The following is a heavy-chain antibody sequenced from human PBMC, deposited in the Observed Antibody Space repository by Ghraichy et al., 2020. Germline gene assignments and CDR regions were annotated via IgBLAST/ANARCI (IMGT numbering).Heavy chain of an antibody. CDR1: GDSISNYF. D-gene: IGHD1-1*01. Sequence: SETLSLTCTVSGDSISNYFWSWIRQPAGKGLEWIGRIYASGSTNYNPSLKSRVTMSVDASKNHFSLRLSSVTAADTAVYFCARIRNGVSLYYFDYWGQGALVTVSS. V-gene: IGHV4-4*07. CDR3: ARIRNGVSLYYFDY. CDR2: IYASGST. J-gene: IGHJ4*02.